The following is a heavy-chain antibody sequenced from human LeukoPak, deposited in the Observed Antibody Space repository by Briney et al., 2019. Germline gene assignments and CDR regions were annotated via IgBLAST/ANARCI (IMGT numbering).Heavy chain of an antibody. CDR2: ISDSGSDT. J-gene: IGHJ4*02. V-gene: IGHV3-23*01. CDR3: AKCYYGNYFDY. CDR1: GFTFDSYA. Sequence: GGSLRLSCAATGFTFDSYAMNWVRQAPGKGLEWLAVISDSGSDTYYADSVKGRFTISRDNSKNTLYVQMNSLRAEDTAVYYCAKCYYGNYFDYWGQGTLVTVSS. D-gene: IGHD3-22*01.